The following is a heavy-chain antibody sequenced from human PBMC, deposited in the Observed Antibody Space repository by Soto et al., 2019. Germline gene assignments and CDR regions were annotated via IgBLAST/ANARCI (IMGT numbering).Heavy chain of an antibody. Sequence: EVPLVESGGGLVQPGRSLRLSCAASGFTFDDYAMHWVRQAPGKGLEWVSGISWNSASIGYADSVKGRFTISRDNAKNSLYLQMNSVRAEDTALYYCAKDNRADRGAFDYWGQGSLVTVSS. V-gene: IGHV3-9*01. CDR2: ISWNSASI. D-gene: IGHD3-10*01. CDR1: GFTFDDYA. J-gene: IGHJ4*02. CDR3: AKDNRADRGAFDY.